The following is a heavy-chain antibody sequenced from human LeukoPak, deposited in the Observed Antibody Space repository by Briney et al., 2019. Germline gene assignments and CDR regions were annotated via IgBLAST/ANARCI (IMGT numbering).Heavy chain of an antibody. J-gene: IGHJ6*03. D-gene: IGHD3-16*01. CDR3: ARQGVGGMDV. CDR2: IRQDGNEK. Sequence: GGSLRLSCAASGFTFIGYWMSWVRQAPGKGLEWVANIRQDGNEKSSVDSVKGRFTISRDGAENSVYLQMNSLRAEDTAVYYCARQGVGGMDVWGKGTTVTVSS. V-gene: IGHV3-7*01. CDR1: GFTFIGYW.